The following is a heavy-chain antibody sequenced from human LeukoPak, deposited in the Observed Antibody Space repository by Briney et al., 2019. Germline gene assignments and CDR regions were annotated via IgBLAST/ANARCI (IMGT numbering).Heavy chain of an antibody. CDR2: IKSKTDGGIT. J-gene: IGHJ4*02. CDR1: GFTFSNAW. CDR3: TTLTTGDYFDY. V-gene: IGHV3-15*01. Sequence: PGGSLRLSCAASGFTFSNAWMSWVRQAPGKGLEWVGRIKSKTDGGITDYAAPVKGRFTISRDDSKNTLYLQMNSLKTEDTAVYYCTTLTTGDYFDYWGQGTLVTVSS. D-gene: IGHD1-1*01.